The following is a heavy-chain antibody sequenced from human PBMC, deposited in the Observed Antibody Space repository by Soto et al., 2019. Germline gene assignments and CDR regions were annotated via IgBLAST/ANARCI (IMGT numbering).Heavy chain of an antibody. J-gene: IGHJ4*02. D-gene: IGHD6-13*01. CDR1: GFTFSSYS. CDR3: ARDPDSSSWLVDY. V-gene: IGHV3-48*01. CDR2: ISSSSRTI. Sequence: GSLRLSCAASGFTFSSYSLNWVRQAPGKGLEWVSYISSSSRTIYYADSVKGRFTISRDNAKNSLYLQMNSLRAEDTAVYYCARDPDSSSWLVDYWGQGTLVTVSS.